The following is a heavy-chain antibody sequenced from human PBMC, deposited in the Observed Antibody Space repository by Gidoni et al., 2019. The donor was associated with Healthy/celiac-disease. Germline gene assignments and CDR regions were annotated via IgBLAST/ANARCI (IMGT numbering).Heavy chain of an antibody. D-gene: IGHD3-10*01. J-gene: IGHJ4*02. CDR2: ISSSSSYI. Sequence: EVQLVESGGGLVKPGGSLRLSCAASGFTFSSYSMNWVRQAPGKGLEWVSSISSSSSYIYYADSVKGRFTISRDNAKNSLYLQMNSLRAEDTAVYYCARGTYYGSGSYYKPFDYWGQGTLVTVSS. V-gene: IGHV3-21*01. CDR1: GFTFSSYS. CDR3: ARGTYYGSGSYYKPFDY.